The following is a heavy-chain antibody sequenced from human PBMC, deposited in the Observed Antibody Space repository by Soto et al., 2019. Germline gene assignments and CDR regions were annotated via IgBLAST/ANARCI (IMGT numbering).Heavy chain of an antibody. J-gene: IGHJ4*02. CDR1: GFTFSNYG. V-gene: IGHV3-33*01. CDR3: ATTSHSSGWDFDY. CDR2: IWYDGTNK. Sequence: GGSLRLSCAASGFTFSNYGMHWVRQAPGKGLEWVAGIWYDGTNKYYADSVKGRFNISRDNSKNTLYLQMNSLRADDTAVYYCATTSHSSGWDFDYWGQGTLVTVSS. D-gene: IGHD6-19*01.